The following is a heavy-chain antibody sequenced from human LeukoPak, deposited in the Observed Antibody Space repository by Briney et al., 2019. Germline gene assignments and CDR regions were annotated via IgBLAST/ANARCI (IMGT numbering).Heavy chain of an antibody. CDR3: ARDVYSSCWYWFDP. J-gene: IGHJ5*02. D-gene: IGHD6-13*01. CDR2: INPNSGGT. Sequence: ASVKVSCKASGYTFTGYYMHWVRQAPGQVLEWMGWINPNSGGTNYAQKFQGRVTMTRDTSISTAYMELSRLRSDDTAVYYCARDVYSSCWYWFDPWGQGTLVTVSS. CDR1: GYTFTGYY. V-gene: IGHV1-2*02.